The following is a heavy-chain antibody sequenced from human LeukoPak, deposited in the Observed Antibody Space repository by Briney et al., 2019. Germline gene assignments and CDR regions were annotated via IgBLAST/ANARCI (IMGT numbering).Heavy chain of an antibody. J-gene: IGHJ6*02. CDR3: ARFDSSWSLIRNYYYYGMDV. V-gene: IGHV3-33*01. Sequence: GRALRLSCAASGFTFSSYGMHWVGQARGKGVEGVAVIWYEGSNKYYADSVKGRFTISRDNSKNTLYLQMNSLRAEDTAVYYCARFDSSWSLIRNYYYYGMDVWGQGTTVTVSS. D-gene: IGHD6-13*01. CDR2: IWYEGSNK. CDR1: GFTFSSYG.